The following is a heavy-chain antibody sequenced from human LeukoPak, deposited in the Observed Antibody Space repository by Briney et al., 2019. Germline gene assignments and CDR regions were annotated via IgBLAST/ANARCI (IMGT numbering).Heavy chain of an antibody. Sequence: GASVKVSCKASGYTFTSYGISWVRQAPGQGLEWMGGIIPIFGTANYAQKFQGRVTITADESTSTAYMELSSLRSEDTAVYYCAVTAMVSSATYYFDYWGQGTLVTVSS. J-gene: IGHJ4*02. D-gene: IGHD5-18*01. CDR1: GYTFTSYG. CDR2: IIPIFGTA. CDR3: AVTAMVSSATYYFDY. V-gene: IGHV1-69*13.